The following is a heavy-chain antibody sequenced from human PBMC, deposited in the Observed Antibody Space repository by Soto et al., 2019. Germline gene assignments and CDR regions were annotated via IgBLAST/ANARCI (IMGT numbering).Heavy chain of an antibody. Sequence: QVQLVQSGAEVKKPGASVIVSCKASGYSFTSYDINWVRQATGQGLEWMGWMNPNSGNTDYAQKSQGRVTMTTKASISPAYIELSSLRSEDTAVYYCARGRRSGGRCYFYWAQGTLVTLSS. V-gene: IGHV1-8*01. CDR1: GYSFTSYD. J-gene: IGHJ4*02. D-gene: IGHD2-15*01. CDR3: ARGRRSGGRCYFY. CDR2: MNPNSGNT.